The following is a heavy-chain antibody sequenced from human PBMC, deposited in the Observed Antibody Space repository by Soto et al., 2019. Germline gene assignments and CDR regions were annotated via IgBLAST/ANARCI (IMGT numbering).Heavy chain of an antibody. V-gene: IGHV4-39*01. Sequence: SETLSLTCTVSGGSISSSSYYWGWIRQPPGKGLEWIGSIYYSGSTYYNPSLKSRVTISVDTSKNQFSLKLSSVTAADTAVYYCARHPHTRYYYGSGSSEFDYWGQGTLVTVSS. J-gene: IGHJ4*02. CDR2: IYYSGST. CDR1: GGSISSSSYY. CDR3: ARHPHTRYYYGSGSSEFDY. D-gene: IGHD3-10*01.